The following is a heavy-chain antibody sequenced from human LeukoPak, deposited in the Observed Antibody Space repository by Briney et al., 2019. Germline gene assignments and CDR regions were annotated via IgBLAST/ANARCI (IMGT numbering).Heavy chain of an antibody. Sequence: PGGSLRLSCAASEFIFSTYNMNWVRQAPGKGLEWISSVSSSSSTIYYADSVKGRFTISRDNAKNSLYLQMNSLRDEDTAVYYCVRDGRSPPHHYYDMDVWGQGTTVTVSS. CDR2: VSSSSSTI. J-gene: IGHJ6*02. CDR1: EFIFSTYN. V-gene: IGHV3-48*02. CDR3: VRDGRSPPHHYYDMDV.